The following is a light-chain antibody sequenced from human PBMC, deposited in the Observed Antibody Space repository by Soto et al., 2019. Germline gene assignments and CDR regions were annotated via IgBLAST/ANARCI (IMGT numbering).Light chain of an antibody. J-gene: IGKJ1*01. CDR3: QQRSNWPRP. V-gene: IGKV3-11*01. CDR2: DAS. CDR1: QSVGSY. Sequence: EIVLTQSPATLSLSPGERVTLSCRASQSVGSYLTWYQQKPGQAPRLLIYDASKRATGIPPRFSGSGSGTDFTLTISSLEPEDFAVYYCQQRSNWPRPFGQGTKVEIK.